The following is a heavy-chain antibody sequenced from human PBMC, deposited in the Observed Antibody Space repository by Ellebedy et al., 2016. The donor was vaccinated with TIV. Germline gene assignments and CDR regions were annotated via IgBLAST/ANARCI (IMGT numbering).Heavy chain of an antibody. CDR2: INHSGST. CDR1: GGSLSGYY. D-gene: IGHD5-24*01. Sequence: SETLSLTXAVYGGSLSGYYWSWIRQPPGKGLEWIGEINHSGSTNYNPSLKSRVTISVDTSKNQFSLKLSSVTAADTAVYYCARGTGGDGYNLDAFDIWGQGTMVTVSS. CDR3: ARGTGGDGYNLDAFDI. V-gene: IGHV4-34*01. J-gene: IGHJ3*02.